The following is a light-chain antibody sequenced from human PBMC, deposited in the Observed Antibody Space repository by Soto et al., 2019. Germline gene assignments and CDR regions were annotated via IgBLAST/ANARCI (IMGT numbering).Light chain of an antibody. J-gene: IGKJ4*01. V-gene: IGKV3-11*01. CDR1: QSVSSN. Sequence: EIVMTQSPATLSVSPGERVTLSCRASQSVSSNLACYQQKPGQAPRLLIYDASNRATGIPARFSGSGSGTDFTLTISSLEPEDFAVYYCQQRSNWPPGLTFGGGT. CDR2: DAS. CDR3: QQRSNWPPGLT.